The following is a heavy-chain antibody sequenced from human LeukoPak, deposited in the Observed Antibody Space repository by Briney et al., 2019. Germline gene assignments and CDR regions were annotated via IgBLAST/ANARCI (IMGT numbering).Heavy chain of an antibody. D-gene: IGHD1-26*01. Sequence: GGSLRLSCAASGFTFNSYAMSWVRQAPGKGLEWVSAISDSGGRTYYADSVKGRFTISRDNSKNTLYLQMNSLRAEDTAVYSCAKGGIVGAPPHSDYWGQGTLVTVSS. CDR2: ISDSGGRT. V-gene: IGHV3-23*01. CDR3: AKGGIVGAPPHSDY. CDR1: GFTFNSYA. J-gene: IGHJ4*02.